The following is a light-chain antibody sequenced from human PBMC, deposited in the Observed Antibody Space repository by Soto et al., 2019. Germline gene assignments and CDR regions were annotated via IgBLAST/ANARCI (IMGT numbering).Light chain of an antibody. CDR3: QQYNNWPQT. CDR2: GAS. V-gene: IGKV3-15*01. CDR1: QSFGTN. J-gene: IGKJ1*01. Sequence: EIVMTQSPATVSVSPGDTATLSCRASQSFGTNLAWYQQTPGQAPKLLIYGASIRSTGVPDRFSGSGSGTEFTLTISSLRFEDVAVYYCQQYNNWPQTFGQGTKVDI.